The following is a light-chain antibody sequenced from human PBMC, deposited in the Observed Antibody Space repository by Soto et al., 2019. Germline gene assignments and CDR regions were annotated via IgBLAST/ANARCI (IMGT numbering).Light chain of an antibody. CDR1: QSVDTK. CDR3: QQRRNWPPLI. CDR2: DAS. J-gene: IGKJ4*01. Sequence: ETVLTQSPATLSLSPGERATLSCRATQSVDTKLVWYQQRPGQAPRLLIYDASKRATGIPARFSGSGSGTDFTLTISSLEPEDSAVYYCQQRRNWPPLICGGGTKVEIK. V-gene: IGKV3-11*01.